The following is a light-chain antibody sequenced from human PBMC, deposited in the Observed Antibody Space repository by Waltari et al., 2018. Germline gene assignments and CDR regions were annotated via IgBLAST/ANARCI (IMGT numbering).Light chain of an antibody. J-gene: IGKJ1*01. V-gene: IGKV3-20*01. CDR1: PSVSSSY. CDR3: QQYGSSLTWT. Sequence: EIVLTQSPGTPSLSPGERATLSCRASPSVSSSYLAWYQQKPGQAPRLLIYGASSRATGIPDRFSGSGSGTDFTLTISRLEPEDFAVYYCQQYGSSLTWTFGQGTKVEIK. CDR2: GAS.